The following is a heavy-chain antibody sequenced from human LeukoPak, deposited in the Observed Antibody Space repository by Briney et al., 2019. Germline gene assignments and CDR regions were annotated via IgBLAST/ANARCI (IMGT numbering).Heavy chain of an antibody. D-gene: IGHD3-16*01. J-gene: IGHJ4*02. CDR1: GGSISSGGYY. CDR3: AREVGLGGPYDY. V-gene: IGHV4-30-2*01. CDR2: IYHSGST. Sequence: SQTLSLTCTVSGGSISSGGYYWSWIRQPPGKGLEWIGYIYHSGSTYYNPSLKSRVTISVDRSKNQFSLKLSSVTAADTAVYYCAREVGLGGPYDYWGQGTLVTVSS.